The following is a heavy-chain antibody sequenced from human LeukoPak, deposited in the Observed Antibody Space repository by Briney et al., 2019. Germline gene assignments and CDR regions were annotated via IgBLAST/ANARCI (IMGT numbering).Heavy chain of an antibody. CDR1: GFTFSSYW. V-gene: IGHV3-74*01. Sequence: GGSLSLSCAASGFTFSSYWMHWVRQAPGKGLVWVSRIKSDGRGTTYADSVKGRFTISRDNAKNTLYLQMNSLRAEDTAVYYCAGDQGGGDSYFDYWGQGTLVTVSS. J-gene: IGHJ4*02. CDR3: AGDQGGGDSYFDY. D-gene: IGHD2-21*02. CDR2: IKSDGRGT.